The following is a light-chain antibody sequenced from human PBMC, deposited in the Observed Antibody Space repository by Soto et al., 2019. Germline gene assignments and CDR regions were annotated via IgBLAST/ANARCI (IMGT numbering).Light chain of an antibody. CDR1: QTVSRN. CDR2: DIS. V-gene: IGKV3-15*01. CDR3: KPYNNWPS. Sequence: EVVMTQSPATLSVSPGERATLSCRASQTVSRNLAWYQQRPGQAPRLLIYDISNRATGVPARFSGSGSETEFTLPIRSLKSEEFAVYFCKPYNNWPSFGQGPRRDIK. J-gene: IGKJ5*01.